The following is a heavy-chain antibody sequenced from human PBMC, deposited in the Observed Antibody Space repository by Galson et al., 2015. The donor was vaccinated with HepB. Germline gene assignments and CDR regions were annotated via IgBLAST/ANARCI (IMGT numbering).Heavy chain of an antibody. D-gene: IGHD6-13*01. CDR3: AKDSNSFGQLFPFDH. CDR2: INWNSGTT. Sequence: SLRLSCAASGFIFDEYAMHWVRQAPGKGLEWVSSINWNSGTTDYADSVKGRFTISRDNAKNSLYLQMNSLRPEDTALYYCAKDSNSFGQLFPFDHWGQGTLVTVSS. CDR1: GFIFDEYA. V-gene: IGHV3-9*01. J-gene: IGHJ4*02.